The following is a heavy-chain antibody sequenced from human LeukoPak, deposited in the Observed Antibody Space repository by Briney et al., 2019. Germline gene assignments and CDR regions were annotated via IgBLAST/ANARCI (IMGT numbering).Heavy chain of an antibody. D-gene: IGHD2-2*01. CDR3: ARDSARDIVVVPAAMRFDP. J-gene: IGHJ5*02. V-gene: IGHV1-8*03. CDR1: GYTFTSYD. CDR2: MNPNSGNT. Sequence: ASVKVSCKASGYTFTSYDINWVRQATGQGLEWMGWMNPNSGNTGYAQKSQGRVTITRNTSISTAYMELSSLRSEDTAVCYCARDSARDIVVVPAAMRFDPWGQGTLVTVSS.